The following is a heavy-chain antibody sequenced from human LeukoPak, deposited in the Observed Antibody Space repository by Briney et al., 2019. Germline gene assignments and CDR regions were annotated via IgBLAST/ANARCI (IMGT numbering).Heavy chain of an antibody. J-gene: IGHJ4*02. D-gene: IGHD4-17*01. CDR1: GFTFSNAW. V-gene: IGHV3-15*01. CDR2: IKSKTDGGTT. CDR3: TTTYGDYDLPFDY. Sequence: GGSLRLSCAASGFTFSNAWMSWVRQAPGKGLEWVGRIKSKTDGGTTDYAAPVKGRFTISRDDSKNTLYPQMNGLKTEDTAVYYCTTTYGDYDLPFDYWGQGTLVTVSS.